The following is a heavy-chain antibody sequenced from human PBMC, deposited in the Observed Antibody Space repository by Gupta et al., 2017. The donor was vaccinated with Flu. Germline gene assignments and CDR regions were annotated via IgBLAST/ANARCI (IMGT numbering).Heavy chain of an antibody. CDR1: GFTFSTND. V-gene: IGHV3-23*01. CDR2: INGNGGNT. CDR3: AKSIPSWYFDL. Sequence: EVQLLESGGRLEQPGGSLRLSCAASGFTFSTNDMTWIRQAPGKGLEWVSSINGNGGNTYADSVKGRFTISRDNSRNTLFLQMNSLRAEDTAIYNCAKSIPSWYFDLWGRGTLVTVSS. D-gene: IGHD2-21*01. J-gene: IGHJ2*01.